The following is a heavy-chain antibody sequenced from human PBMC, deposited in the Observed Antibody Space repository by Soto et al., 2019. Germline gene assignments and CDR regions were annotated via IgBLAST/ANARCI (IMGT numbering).Heavy chain of an antibody. D-gene: IGHD3-9*01. Sequence: GGSLRLSCAASGFSFAGYALTWVRLAPGKGLEWVASISGGGGSTYYADSVKGRFSISRDNSNRVVYLQMGSLTAGDTAVYYCAKTETFDGYYNPFDYWGQGTRVTVSS. J-gene: IGHJ4*02. V-gene: IGHV3-23*01. CDR1: GFSFAGYA. CDR3: AKTETFDGYYNPFDY. CDR2: ISGGGGST.